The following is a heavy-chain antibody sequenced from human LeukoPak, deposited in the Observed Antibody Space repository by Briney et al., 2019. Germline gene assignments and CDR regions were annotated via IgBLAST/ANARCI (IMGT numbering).Heavy chain of an antibody. CDR3: AKDISRDGYNYAFDI. CDR2: ISWNSGSI. V-gene: IGHV3-9*01. Sequence: GRSLRLSCAASRFTFDDYAMHWVRQAPGKGLEWVSGISWNSGSIGYADSVKGRFTISRDNAKNSLYLQMNSLRAEDTALYYCAKDISRDGYNYAFDIWGQGTMVTVSS. D-gene: IGHD5-24*01. J-gene: IGHJ3*02. CDR1: RFTFDDYA.